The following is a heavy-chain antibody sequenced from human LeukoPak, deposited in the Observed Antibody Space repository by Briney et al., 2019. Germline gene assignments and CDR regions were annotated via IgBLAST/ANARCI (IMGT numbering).Heavy chain of an antibody. CDR1: GYTFTGYY. J-gene: IGHJ4*02. D-gene: IGHD1-26*01. CDR2: INPNSGGT. Sequence: ASMKVSCKASGYTFTGYYMHWVRQAPGQGLEWMGWINPNSGGTNYAQKFQGRVTMTRDTSISTAYMELSRLRSDDTAVYYCARGLVGATRSLPDFDYWGQGTLVTVSS. V-gene: IGHV1-2*02. CDR3: ARGLVGATRSLPDFDY.